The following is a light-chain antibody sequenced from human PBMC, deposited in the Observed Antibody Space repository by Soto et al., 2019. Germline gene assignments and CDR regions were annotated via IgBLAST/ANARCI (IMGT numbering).Light chain of an antibody. CDR3: CSFAGITTFV. CDR1: NSNVGNYDL. CDR2: EVT. V-gene: IGLV2-23*02. J-gene: IGLJ1*01. Sequence: QSVLTQPASVSGSPGQSTAISCIGTNSNVGNYDLVSWFQQHPGKAPKLIIYEVTRRPSGVSDRFSGSKSGNTASLTNSGLQAEDEAQYYCCSFAGITTFVFGTGTKVTVL.